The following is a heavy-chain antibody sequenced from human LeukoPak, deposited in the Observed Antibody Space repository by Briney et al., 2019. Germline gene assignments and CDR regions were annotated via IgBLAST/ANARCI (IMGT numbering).Heavy chain of an antibody. Sequence: SETLSLTCAVYGGSFSGYYWSWIRQPPGKGLEWIGEINHSGSTNYNPSLKSRVTISVDTSKNQFSLKLSSVTAADTAVYYCARDHCSGGSCYSEGAFDIWGQGTMVTVSS. CDR2: INHSGST. CDR3: ARDHCSGGSCYSEGAFDI. CDR1: GGSFSGYY. V-gene: IGHV4-34*01. J-gene: IGHJ3*02. D-gene: IGHD2-15*01.